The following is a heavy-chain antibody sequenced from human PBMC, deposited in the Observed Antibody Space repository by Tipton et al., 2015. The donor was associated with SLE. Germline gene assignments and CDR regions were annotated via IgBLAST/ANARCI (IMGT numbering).Heavy chain of an antibody. D-gene: IGHD3-16*01. Sequence: TLSLTCTVSGGSISSGRYYWCWIRQPAGKGLEWIGYIYVGGGTHYNPSLKTRVTISLDTSKNQFSLNLSSVTAADTAVYYCARWEFYVSYHYGMDVWGQGMTVTVSS. J-gene: IGHJ6*02. CDR3: ARWEFYVSYHYGMDV. V-gene: IGHV4-61*09. CDR1: GGSISSGRYY. CDR2: IYVGGGT.